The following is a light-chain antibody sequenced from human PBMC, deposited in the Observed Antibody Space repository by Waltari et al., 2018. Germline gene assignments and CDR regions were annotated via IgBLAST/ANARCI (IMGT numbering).Light chain of an antibody. CDR3: QHRSI. J-gene: IGKJ4*01. CDR1: QSVSSY. Sequence: EIVLTQSPANRSLSPGERATLSCRASQSVSSYLAWYQQEPGQAPRLLMYDTSNRATGIPARFSGSGSGTDFTLTISSLEPEDFAVYYCQHRSIFGGGTKVEIK. CDR2: DTS. V-gene: IGKV3-11*01.